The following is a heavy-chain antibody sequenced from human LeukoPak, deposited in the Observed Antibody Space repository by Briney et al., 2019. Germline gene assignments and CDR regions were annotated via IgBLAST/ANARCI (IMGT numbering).Heavy chain of an antibody. CDR1: GYTFTSYY. Sequence: GASVKVSCKASGYTFTSYYMHWVRQAPGQGLEWMGIINPSGGSTSYAQKFQGRVTMTRDTSTSTVCMELSSLRSEDTAVYYCARAVGANYYDSSGYFDHWGQGTLVTVST. J-gene: IGHJ4*02. D-gene: IGHD3-22*01. V-gene: IGHV1-46*01. CDR3: ARAVGANYYDSSGYFDH. CDR2: INPSGGST.